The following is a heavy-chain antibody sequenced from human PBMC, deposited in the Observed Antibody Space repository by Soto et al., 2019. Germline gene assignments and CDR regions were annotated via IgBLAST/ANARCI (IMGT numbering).Heavy chain of an antibody. CDR1: GFSFNNYW. D-gene: IGHD5-12*01. J-gene: IGHJ4*02. CDR3: ARGGYTGYPPFEY. Sequence: EVQLVESGGALVQPGGSLRLSCAASGFSFNNYWMHWVRQAPGKGLVWVSRVNGDGSSTAYADSVEGRFTISRDNAKNTLCLQVTSLRVEDTAVYYCARGGYTGYPPFEYWGRGTLVTVSS. CDR2: VNGDGSST. V-gene: IGHV3-74*01.